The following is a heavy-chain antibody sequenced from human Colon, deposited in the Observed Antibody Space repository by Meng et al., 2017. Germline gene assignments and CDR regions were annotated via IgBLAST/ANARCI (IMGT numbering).Heavy chain of an antibody. CDR2: MSDSGTT. CDR1: GGSIKSGGYH. Sequence: QVHLHESGPGRVRPSGDLSLVCTFSGGSIKSGGYHWSWVRQHPGKGLEYIGFMSDSGTTDYNPSLRSRVSISEIGSSKNQFSLTLRSVTAADTATYFCARDTLYGTDYWGQGVLVTVSS. V-gene: IGHV4-31*03. J-gene: IGHJ4*02. D-gene: IGHD4-17*01. CDR3: ARDTLYGTDY.